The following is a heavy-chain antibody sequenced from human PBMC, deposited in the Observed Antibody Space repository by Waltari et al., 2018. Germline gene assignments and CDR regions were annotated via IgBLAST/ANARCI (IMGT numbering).Heavy chain of an antibody. CDR2: IYYSGST. V-gene: IGHV4-59*01. Sequence: QVQLQESGPGLVKPSETLSLTCTVSGGSISSYYWRWIRQPPGKGLEWIGYIYYSGSTNYNPSLKSLVTISVDTSKNQFSLKLSSVTAADTAVYYCARDLLLDCGGDCERGMDVWGQGTTVTVSS. CDR3: ARDLLLDCGGDCERGMDV. D-gene: IGHD2-21*02. J-gene: IGHJ6*02. CDR1: GGSISSYY.